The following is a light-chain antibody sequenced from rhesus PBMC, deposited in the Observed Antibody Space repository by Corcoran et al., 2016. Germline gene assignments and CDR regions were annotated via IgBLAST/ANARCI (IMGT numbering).Light chain of an antibody. CDR2: TAS. J-gene: IGKJ2*01. Sequence: DIQMTQSPSSLSASVGDKVTITCRASQGISSWLAWYQQKPGKAPKLLIYTASSLQIGVPSRFSGSGAGTDFTLTSSSLQPEDFATYYCLQYSSSPYSFGQGTKVEIK. CDR3: LQYSSSPYS. CDR1: QGISSW. V-gene: IGKV1-22*01.